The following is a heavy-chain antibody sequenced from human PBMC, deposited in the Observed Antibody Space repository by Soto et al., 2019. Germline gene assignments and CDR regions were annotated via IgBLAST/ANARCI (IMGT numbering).Heavy chain of an antibody. D-gene: IGHD3-10*01. J-gene: IGHJ4*02. CDR3: ARQWTYYYGSGSYHTLDY. CDR2: INAGNGNT. Sequence: QVQLVQSGAEVKKPGASVKVSCKASGYTCTSYAMNWVRQAPGQRLEWMGWINAGNGNTKYSQKFQGRVTITRDTSASTAYMELSSLRSEDTAVYYCARQWTYYYGSGSYHTLDYWGQGTLVTVSS. V-gene: IGHV1-3*01. CDR1: GYTCTSYA.